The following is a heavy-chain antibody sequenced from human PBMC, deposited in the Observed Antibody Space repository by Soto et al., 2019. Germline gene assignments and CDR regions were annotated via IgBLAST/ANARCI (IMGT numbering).Heavy chain of an antibody. J-gene: IGHJ4*02. CDR3: XXXXXXXXXXXXXXXXXSDN. CDR2: XXFDGINR. V-gene: IGHV3-30*10. CDR1: GFTFSNYA. Sequence: QVQLVESGGRGVQPGGSLRLSCAASGFTFSNYAMHWVRQAXGXXXXXXXXXXFDGINRFYRDSVKGRFTXSRDNXXXXXXXXXXXXXXXXXXXXXXXXXXXXXXXXXXXXXXXSDNWGQGTLVTVSS. D-gene: IGHD3-10*01.